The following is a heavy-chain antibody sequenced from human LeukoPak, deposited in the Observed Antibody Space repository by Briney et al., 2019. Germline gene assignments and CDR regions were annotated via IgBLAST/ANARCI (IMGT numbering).Heavy chain of an antibody. CDR3: ARESGGPRPLDH. CDR2: MYTSGST. D-gene: IGHD3-16*01. V-gene: IGHV4-4*07. J-gene: IGHJ4*02. Sequence: PSETLSLTCTVSGDSISSNYWTWIRQPAGKGLEWIGRMYTSGSTNYRPSLKSRVTMSIDTSNNQFSLKLSSVTAADTAVYYCARESGGPRPLDHWGQGIPVTVSS. CDR1: GDSISSNY.